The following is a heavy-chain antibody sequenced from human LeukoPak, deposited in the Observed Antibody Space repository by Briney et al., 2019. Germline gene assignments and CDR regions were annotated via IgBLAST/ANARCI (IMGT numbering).Heavy chain of an antibody. J-gene: IGHJ6*02. D-gene: IGHD2/OR15-2a*01. Sequence: PSETLSLTCTVSGGSISSGDYYWSWIRQPPGKGLEWIGYIYYSGSTYYNPSLKSRVTISVDTSKNQFSLKLSSVTAADTAVYYCARGSRIDYLSYYYYYGMDVWGQGTTVTVSS. V-gene: IGHV4-30-4*01. CDR2: IYYSGST. CDR1: GGSISSGDYY. CDR3: ARGSRIDYLSYYYYYGMDV.